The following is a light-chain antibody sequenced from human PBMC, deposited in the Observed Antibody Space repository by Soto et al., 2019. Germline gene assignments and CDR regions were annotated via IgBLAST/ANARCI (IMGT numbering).Light chain of an antibody. CDR2: DAS. CDR3: QQFSSYPLT. V-gene: IGKV3-11*01. J-gene: IGKJ4*01. CDR1: QSISNY. Sequence: EIVWTQSPATLSLSPGERATLSCRASQSISNYLAWYQQKPGQAPRLLIYDASSRATGIPDRFSGGGSGTDFTLTISRLEPEDFAAYYCQQFSSYPLTFGGGTKVDIK.